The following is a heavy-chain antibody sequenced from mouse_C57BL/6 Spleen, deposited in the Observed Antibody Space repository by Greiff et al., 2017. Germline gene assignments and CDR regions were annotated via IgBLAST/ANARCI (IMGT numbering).Heavy chain of an antibody. J-gene: IGHJ4*01. CDR1: GYAFSSSW. V-gene: IGHV1-80*01. CDR2: IYPGDGDT. Sequence: QVQLQQSGAELVKPGASVKISCKASGYAFSSSWMNWVKQRPGKGLEWIGQIYPGDGDTNYNGTFKGKATLTAGKSSSTAYMQLSRLTSEHSAVYFCARSRLYYGNSTAMGYWGQETSVTVSS. CDR3: ARSRLYYGNSTAMGY. D-gene: IGHD2-1*01.